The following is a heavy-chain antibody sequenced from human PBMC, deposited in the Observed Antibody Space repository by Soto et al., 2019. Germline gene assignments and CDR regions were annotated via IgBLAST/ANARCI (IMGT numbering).Heavy chain of an antibody. J-gene: IGHJ6*02. CDR2: IIPFLKAA. CDR3: ARDVPLNYYDGTFSYYAMDV. Sequence: SVKVSCKASGGTFSSHAISWVRQAPGQGLEWMGGIIPFLKAANYAQKFQGRVTITADDSTSTAYMDLYSLRSEGTAVYYCARDVPLNYYDGTFSYYAMDVWGQGTTVTVSS. V-gene: IGHV1-69*13. D-gene: IGHD3-16*01. CDR1: GGTFSSHA.